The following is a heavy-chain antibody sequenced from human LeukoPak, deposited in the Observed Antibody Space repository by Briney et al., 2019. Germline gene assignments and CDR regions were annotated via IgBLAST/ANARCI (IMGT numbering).Heavy chain of an antibody. D-gene: IGHD3-22*01. Sequence: NSSETLSLTCAVYGGSFSGYYCSWIRQPPGKGLEWIGEINHGGSTNYNPSLKSRVTISVDTSKNQFSLKLSSVTAADTAVYYCARGLSYYDRSGYYPYHRDYYFDYWGQGTLVTVSS. V-gene: IGHV4-34*01. CDR2: INHGGST. CDR1: GGSFSGYY. J-gene: IGHJ4*02. CDR3: ARGLSYYDRSGYYPYHRDYYFDY.